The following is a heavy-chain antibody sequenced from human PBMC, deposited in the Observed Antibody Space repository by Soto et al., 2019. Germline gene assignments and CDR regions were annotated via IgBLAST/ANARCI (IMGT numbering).Heavy chain of an antibody. CDR1: GGTFSSYA. J-gene: IGHJ4*02. CDR3: ARGGRGCSSTSCYTNDY. Sequence: QVQLVQSGAEVKKPGSSVKVSCKASGGTFSSYAISWVRQAPGQGLEWMGGIIPIFGTANYAQKFQGRVTITAEKSTSTAYMELSSLRSEDTAVYYCARGGRGCSSTSCYTNDYWGQGTLVTVSS. V-gene: IGHV1-69*06. CDR2: IIPIFGTA. D-gene: IGHD2-2*02.